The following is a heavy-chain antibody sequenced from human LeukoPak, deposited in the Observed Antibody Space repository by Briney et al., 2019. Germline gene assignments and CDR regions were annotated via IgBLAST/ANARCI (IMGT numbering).Heavy chain of an antibody. CDR2: IYGSGGT. V-gene: IGHV4-4*07. J-gene: IGHJ4*02. D-gene: IGHD3-16*01. Sequence: SETLSLTCTVSGGSISSYYWSWIRQPAGKGLEWIGRIYGSGGTNYNPSLKSRVTLSVDTSKSQFSLKLGSVTAADTAVYYCARRGEGDAYYFDYWGQGTLVTVSS. CDR3: ARRGEGDAYYFDY. CDR1: GGSISSYY.